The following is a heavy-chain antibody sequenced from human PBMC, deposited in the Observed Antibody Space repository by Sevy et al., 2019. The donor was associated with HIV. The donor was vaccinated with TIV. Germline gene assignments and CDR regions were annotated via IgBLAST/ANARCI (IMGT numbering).Heavy chain of an antibody. V-gene: IGHV3-7*01. J-gene: IGHJ5*02. CDR1: GFTFSSYW. CDR3: ARLPIFAPDWIDP. D-gene: IGHD3-3*01. CDR2: IKQDRSEK. Sequence: GGSLRLSCAASGFTFSSYWMSWVRQAPGKGLEWVANIKQDRSEKYYVDSVKGRFTISRDNAKNSLYLQMNSLRAEDTAVYYCARLPIFAPDWIDPWGQGTLVTVSS.